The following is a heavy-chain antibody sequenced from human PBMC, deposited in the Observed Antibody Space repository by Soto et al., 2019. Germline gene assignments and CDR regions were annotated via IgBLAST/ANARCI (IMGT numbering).Heavy chain of an antibody. Sequence: QVQLQESGPGLVKPSQTLSLTCTVSGGSISSGGYYWSWIRQHPGKGLDWIGYIYNTGSTYYNPSLKSRVAISVDTSKSQFSLKLSSVTAADTAVYYCARVEAGGDLFDYWGQGTLVTVSS. CDR3: ARVEAGGDLFDY. J-gene: IGHJ4*02. D-gene: IGHD4-17*01. CDR1: GGSISSGGYY. V-gene: IGHV4-31*03. CDR2: IYNTGST.